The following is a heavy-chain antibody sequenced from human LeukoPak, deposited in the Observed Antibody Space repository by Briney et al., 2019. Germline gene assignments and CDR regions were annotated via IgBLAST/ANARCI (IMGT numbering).Heavy chain of an antibody. CDR2: IYYSGST. V-gene: IGHV4-59*01. CDR3: ARVDGYSVFDY. D-gene: IGHD5-24*01. Sequence: SETLSLTCTVSGGSISSYYWSWIRQPPGKGLEGIGYIYYSGSTNYNPSLKSRVTISVDTSKNQFSLKLSSVTAADTAVYYCARVDGYSVFDYWGQGTLVTVSS. CDR1: GGSISSYY. J-gene: IGHJ4*02.